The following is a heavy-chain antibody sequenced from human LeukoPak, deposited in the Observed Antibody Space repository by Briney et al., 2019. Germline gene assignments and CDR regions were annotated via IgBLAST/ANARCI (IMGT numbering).Heavy chain of an antibody. Sequence: GGSLRLSCAASGFTFSSCAMSWVRQAPGKGLEWVSAISGSGGSTYYADSVKGRFTISRDNSKNTLYLQMNSLRAEDTAVYYCAKDPYQPLRGDNWFDPWGQGTLVTVSS. J-gene: IGHJ5*02. CDR2: ISGSGGST. CDR1: GFTFSSCA. V-gene: IGHV3-23*01. D-gene: IGHD2-2*01. CDR3: AKDPYQPLRGDNWFDP.